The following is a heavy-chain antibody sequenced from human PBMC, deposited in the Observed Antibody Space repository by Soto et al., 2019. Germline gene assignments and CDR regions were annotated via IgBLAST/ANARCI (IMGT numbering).Heavy chain of an antibody. CDR2: IGIGSSTK. CDR1: GFTFRNYG. J-gene: IGHJ6*02. D-gene: IGHD2-15*01. CDR3: SGCSGGACHQNYGMDV. V-gene: IGHV3-48*01. Sequence: PVGSLRLSCAASGFTFRNYGMNWVRQAPGKGLEWVAYIGIGSSTKYYADSVKGRFTISRDNAKNSLFLQMNSLRAEDTAVYYCSGCSGGACHQNYGMDVWGQGTTVTSP.